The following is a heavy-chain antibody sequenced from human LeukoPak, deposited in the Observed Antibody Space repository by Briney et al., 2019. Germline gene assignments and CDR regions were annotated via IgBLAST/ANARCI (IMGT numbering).Heavy chain of an antibody. V-gene: IGHV3-23*01. CDR3: AKDSLPSVVITSDY. Sequence: PGGSLRLSCAASGFTFSSYAMSWVRQAPGKGLEWVSAISGSGGSTYYADSVKGRFTISRDNSKNTLYLQMNSLRAEDTAVYYCAKDSLPSVVITSDYWGQGTLVTVSS. D-gene: IGHD3-22*01. CDR2: ISGSGGST. CDR1: GFTFSSYA. J-gene: IGHJ4*02.